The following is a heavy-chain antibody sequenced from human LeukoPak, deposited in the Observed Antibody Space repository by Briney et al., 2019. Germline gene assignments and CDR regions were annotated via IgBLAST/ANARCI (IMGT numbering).Heavy chain of an antibody. D-gene: IGHD2-15*01. J-gene: IGHJ4*02. CDR1: GFTFSNYW. V-gene: IGHV3-7*03. CDR3: ARHQVAIDY. Sequence: GGSLRLSCAASGFTFSNYWMTWVRQAPGKGLEWVANINKDGSEKNYVDSVKGRFTISRDNAKNSLYLQINSLRADDTAVYYCARHQVAIDYWGQGTLVTVSA. CDR2: INKDGSEK.